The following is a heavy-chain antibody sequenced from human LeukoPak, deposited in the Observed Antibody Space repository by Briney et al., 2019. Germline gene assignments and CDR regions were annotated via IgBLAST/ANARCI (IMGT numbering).Heavy chain of an antibody. Sequence: GGSLRLSCAVSGLTFSNLKMNWVRQAPGKGLEWVSYISAGGRTTFYADSVTGRFAISRDNAKNSLYLQMSSLRVEDTAVYYCASWAGNTQSDSWSGPFDYWGQGSLVTVSS. CDR1: GLTFSNLK. CDR3: ASWAGNTQSDSWSGPFDY. V-gene: IGHV3-48*03. CDR2: ISAGGRTT. J-gene: IGHJ4*02. D-gene: IGHD3-3*01.